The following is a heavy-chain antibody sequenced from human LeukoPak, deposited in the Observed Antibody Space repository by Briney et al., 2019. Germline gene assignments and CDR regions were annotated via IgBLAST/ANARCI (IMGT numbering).Heavy chain of an antibody. CDR1: GFTFSSYS. V-gene: IGHV3-21*01. CDR3: ARGLPGNNYVWGSYNH. J-gene: IGHJ5*02. D-gene: IGHD3-16*01. Sequence: GGSLRLSCAASGFTFSSYSMNWVRQAPGKGLEWVSSISSSSSYIYYADSVKGRFTISRDNAKNSLYLQMNSLRAEDTAVYYCARGLPGNNYVWGSYNHWGQGTLVTVSS. CDR2: ISSSSSYI.